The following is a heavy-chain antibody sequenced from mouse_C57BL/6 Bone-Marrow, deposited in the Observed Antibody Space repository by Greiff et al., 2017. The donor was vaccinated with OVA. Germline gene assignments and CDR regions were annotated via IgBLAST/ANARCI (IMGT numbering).Heavy chain of an antibody. V-gene: IGHV5-12*01. D-gene: IGHD1-3*01. Sequence: EVKLMESGGGLVQPGGSLKLSCAASGFTFSDYYMYWVRQTPEKRLEWVAYISNGGGSTYYPDTVKGRFTISRDNAKNTLYLQMSRLKSEDTAMYYCVAPRFAYWGQGTLVTVSA. CDR3: VAPRFAY. CDR1: GFTFSDYY. J-gene: IGHJ3*01. CDR2: ISNGGGST.